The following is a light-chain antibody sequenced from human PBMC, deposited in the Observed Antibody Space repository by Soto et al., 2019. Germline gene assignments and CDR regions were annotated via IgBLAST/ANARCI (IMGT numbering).Light chain of an antibody. CDR1: SSDVGSYNL. V-gene: IGLV2-23*01. J-gene: IGLJ3*02. CDR2: EGS. Sequence: QSVLTQPASVSGSPGQSITISCTGTSSDVGSYNLVSWYQQHPGKAPKLMIYEGSKRPSGVSNRFSGSKSGNTASLTISGLQAEDEADYYCCSYAGSSTPGWFGGGTKVTVL. CDR3: CSYAGSSTPGW.